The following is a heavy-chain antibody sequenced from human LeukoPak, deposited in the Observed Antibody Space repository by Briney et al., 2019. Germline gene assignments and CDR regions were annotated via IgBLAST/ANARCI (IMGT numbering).Heavy chain of an antibody. CDR2: IRYDGSNK. CDR1: GFTFSSYG. Sequence: PGGSLRLSCAASGFTFSSYGMHWVRQAPGKGLEWVAFIRYDGSNKYYADSVKGRFTISRDNSKNTLYLQMNSLRAEDTAVYYCAKDGGDRVLRYFIGWGQGTLVTVSS. D-gene: IGHD3-9*01. CDR3: AKDGGDRVLRYFIG. J-gene: IGHJ4*02. V-gene: IGHV3-30*02.